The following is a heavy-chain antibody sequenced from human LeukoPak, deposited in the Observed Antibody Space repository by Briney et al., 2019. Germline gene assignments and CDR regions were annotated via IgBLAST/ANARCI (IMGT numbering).Heavy chain of an antibody. Sequence: GGSLILFSEVSGFTFSSYSMKWVRQPPGKGLEWVSSISGGSSYIYYADSVKGRFTISRDNAKNSLFLLMNSLRDEDTAVYYCVREEYGDYWGQGTLVTVSS. J-gene: IGHJ4*02. V-gene: IGHV3-21*01. CDR2: ISGGSSYI. D-gene: IGHD2/OR15-2a*01. CDR1: GFTFSSYS. CDR3: VREEYGDY.